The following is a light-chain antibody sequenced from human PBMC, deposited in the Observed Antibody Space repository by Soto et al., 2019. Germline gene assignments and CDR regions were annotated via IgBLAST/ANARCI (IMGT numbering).Light chain of an antibody. CDR3: QKCKVAPFT. V-gene: IGKV1-27*01. CDR2: AAS. J-gene: IGKJ4*01. Sequence: DVKMSLSPSSLSASVGDRVTITCRASQDIGNFLAWYQQKPGKVPKLLIYAASTLQSGVPSRFIGSGSGTDFTLTISSLQPEDVATYYCQKCKVAPFTFGGRTMADVK. CDR1: QDIGNF.